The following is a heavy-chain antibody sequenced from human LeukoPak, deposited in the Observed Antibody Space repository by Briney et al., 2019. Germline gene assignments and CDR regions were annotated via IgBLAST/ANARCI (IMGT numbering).Heavy chain of an antibody. CDR2: IYYSGST. CDR1: GFTVSSNY. D-gene: IGHD3-10*01. Sequence: GSLRLSCAASGFTVSSNYMSWVRQAPGKGLEWIGYIYYSGSTNYNPSLKSRVTISVDTSKNQFSLKLSSVTAADTAVYYCASYGSGSFFDPWGQGTLVTVSS. CDR3: ASYGSGSFFDP. V-gene: IGHV4-59*02. J-gene: IGHJ5*02.